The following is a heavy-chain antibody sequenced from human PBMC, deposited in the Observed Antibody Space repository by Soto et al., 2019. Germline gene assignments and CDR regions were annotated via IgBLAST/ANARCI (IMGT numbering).Heavy chain of an antibody. CDR2: ISYDGSDQ. CDR3: TKEAATTPYSYYYFAMDV. J-gene: IGHJ6*02. CDR1: GFTFTNYA. D-gene: IGHD1-1*01. V-gene: IGHV3-30*18. Sequence: QVQLVASGGGVVQPGRSLGLSCAASGFTFTNYAIHWVRQAPGKGLEWVAVISYDGSDQYYIDSVKGRFTASRDNSKYTLFLQMNSLRAEDTAVYYCTKEAATTPYSYYYFAMDVWGQGTTVTVS.